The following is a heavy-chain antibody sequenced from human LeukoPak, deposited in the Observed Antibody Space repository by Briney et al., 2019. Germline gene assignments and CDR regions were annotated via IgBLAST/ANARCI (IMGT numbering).Heavy chain of an antibody. D-gene: IGHD2-2*01. Sequence: ASVKVSCKGSGYTFTNYWIGWVRQMPGKGLEYMGIIYPRDSDTRYSPSFEGQVPISADKSISTAYLQWSSVKASDTAMYFCARKFCSSPTCYVAFDMWGQGTMVTVSS. V-gene: IGHV5-51*01. CDR3: ARKFCSSPTCYVAFDM. J-gene: IGHJ3*02. CDR1: GYTFTNYW. CDR2: IYPRDSDT.